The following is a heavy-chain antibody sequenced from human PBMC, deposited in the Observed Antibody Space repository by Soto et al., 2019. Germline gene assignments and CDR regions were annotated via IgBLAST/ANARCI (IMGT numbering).Heavy chain of an antibody. CDR1: GDSVSSNTAA. D-gene: IGHD6-19*01. Sequence: LSLTCAISGDSVSSNTAAWNWIRSSPSRGLEWLGRTYYRSNWRHDYAVSVKSRITVNPDTSKNHFSLQLNSVTPDDTAVYYCERGVAGSGFDLWGQGTLVTVSS. CDR2: TYYRSNWRH. V-gene: IGHV6-1*01. J-gene: IGHJ4*02. CDR3: ERGVAGSGFDL.